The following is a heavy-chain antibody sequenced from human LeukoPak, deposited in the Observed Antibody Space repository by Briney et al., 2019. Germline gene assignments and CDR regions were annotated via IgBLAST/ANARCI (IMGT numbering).Heavy chain of an antibody. CDR1: GYSFTSYW. CDR2: IYPGDSDT. Sequence: GESLKISCKGSGYSFTSYWIGWVRQMPGKGLEWMGIIYPGDSDTGYSPSFQGQVTISADKSIGTAYLQWSSLKASDTAMYYCARHAMDYGDYNDYWGQGTLVTVSS. CDR3: ARHAMDYGDYNDY. J-gene: IGHJ4*02. V-gene: IGHV5-51*01. D-gene: IGHD4-17*01.